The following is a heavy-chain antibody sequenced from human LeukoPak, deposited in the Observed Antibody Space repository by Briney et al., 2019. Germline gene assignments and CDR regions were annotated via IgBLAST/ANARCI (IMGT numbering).Heavy chain of an antibody. CDR1: GFTFSIYS. CDR3: TANYNY. CDR2: ISSSGSYI. J-gene: IGHJ4*02. D-gene: IGHD3-10*01. Sequence: GGSLRLSCAASGFTFSIYSMDWVRQAPGKGLEWVSSISSSGSYIYYADSLKGRFTISRDNAKNSLYLQMNSLRAEDTAVYYCTANYNYWGQGTLVTVSS. V-gene: IGHV3-21*01.